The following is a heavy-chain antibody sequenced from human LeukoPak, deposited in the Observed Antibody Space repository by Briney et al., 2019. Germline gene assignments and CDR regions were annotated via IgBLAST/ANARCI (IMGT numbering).Heavy chain of an antibody. CDR1: GYTFTTYY. D-gene: IGHD3-10*01. CDR3: ARDMVRGAFFDY. CDR2: INPSGGST. Sequence: ASVKVSCKASGYTFTTYYMHWVRQAPGQGLEWMGIINPSGGSTSYAQKFQGRVTITADESTSTAYMELSSLRSEDTAVYYCARDMVRGAFFDYWGQGTLVTVSS. V-gene: IGHV1-46*01. J-gene: IGHJ4*02.